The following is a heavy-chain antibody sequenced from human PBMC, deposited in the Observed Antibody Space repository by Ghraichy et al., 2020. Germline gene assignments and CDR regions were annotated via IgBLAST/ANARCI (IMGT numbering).Heavy chain of an antibody. D-gene: IGHD4-17*01. CDR2: ISSSGSTI. J-gene: IGHJ4*02. CDR1: GFTFSSYE. V-gene: IGHV3-48*03. Sequence: GGSLRLSCAASGFTFSSYEMNWVRQAPGKGLEWVSYISSSGSTIYYADSVKGRFTISRDNAKNSLYLQMNSLRAEDTAVYYCAREPTVGFDYWGQGTLVTVSS. CDR3: AREPTVGFDY.